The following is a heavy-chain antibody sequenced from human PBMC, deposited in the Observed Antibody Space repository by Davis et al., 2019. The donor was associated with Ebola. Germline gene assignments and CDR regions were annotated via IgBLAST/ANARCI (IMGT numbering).Heavy chain of an antibody. V-gene: IGHV2-5*02. J-gene: IGHJ4*02. CDR3: AHRLGRFGEWNFDY. CDR1: GFSLSTSGVG. Sequence: SGPTLVKPTQTLTLTCTFSGFSLSTSGVGVGWIRQPPGKALEWLALIYWDDDKRYRPSLKSRLTITKDTSKNQVVLTMINMDPVDTATYYCAHRLGRFGEWNFDYWGLGTLVTVSS. CDR2: IYWDDDK. D-gene: IGHD3-10*01.